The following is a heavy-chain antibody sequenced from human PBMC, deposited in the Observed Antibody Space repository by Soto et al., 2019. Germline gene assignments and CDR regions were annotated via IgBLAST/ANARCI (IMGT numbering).Heavy chain of an antibody. J-gene: IGHJ4*02. CDR2: ISYDGSNK. CDR1: GFTFSSYA. CDR3: ARDGSSEWELDGYFDY. Sequence: QVQLVESGGGVVQPGRSLRLSCAASGFTFSSYAMHWVRQAPGKGLEWVAVISYDGSNKYYADSVKGRFTISRDNSKNXLYLQMNSLRAEDTAVYYCARDGSSEWELDGYFDYWGQGTLVTVSS. D-gene: IGHD1-26*01. V-gene: IGHV3-30-3*01.